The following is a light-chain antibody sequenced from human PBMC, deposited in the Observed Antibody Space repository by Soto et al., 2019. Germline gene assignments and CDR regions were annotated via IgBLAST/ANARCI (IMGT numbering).Light chain of an antibody. J-gene: IGLJ1*01. CDR2: EVS. Sequence: QSALTQPASVSGSPGQSITIPCTGTSSDVGGYNYVSWYQQHPGEAPKLMIYEVSNRPSGVSNRFSGSKSGNTASLTISGLQAEDEADYYCSSYTSSSSYVFGTGTKATVL. CDR1: SSDVGGYNY. V-gene: IGLV2-14*01. CDR3: SSYTSSSSYV.